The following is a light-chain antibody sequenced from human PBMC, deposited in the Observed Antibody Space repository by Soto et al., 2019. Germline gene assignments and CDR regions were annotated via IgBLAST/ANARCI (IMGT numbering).Light chain of an antibody. J-gene: IGLJ1*01. V-gene: IGLV1-44*01. Sequence: QPVLTQPPSASGTPGQRVTISCSGSSSNIGGNTVNWYQQLPGTAPKLLIYGNDQRPSGVPARFSGSKSGTSASLAISGLQSEDEADYYCAAWDDSLNAFVFGTGTKLTVL. CDR3: AAWDDSLNAFV. CDR2: GND. CDR1: SSNIGGNT.